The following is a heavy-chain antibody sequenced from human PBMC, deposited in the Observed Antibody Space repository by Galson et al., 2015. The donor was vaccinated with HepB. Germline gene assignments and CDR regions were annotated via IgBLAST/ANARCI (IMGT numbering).Heavy chain of an antibody. Sequence: SVTVSCKAVGSTFTDYDINWVRQAAGQGPEWMGWMNPYSGNTGYAQKFQGRVTMTRDISMSTAYMELSSLRSEDTAVYFCARGWGDYGDYVSYGMDVWGQGATVTVTS. J-gene: IGHJ6*02. V-gene: IGHV1-8*01. CDR2: MNPYSGNT. CDR1: GSTFTDYD. CDR3: ARGWGDYGDYVSYGMDV. D-gene: IGHD4-17*01.